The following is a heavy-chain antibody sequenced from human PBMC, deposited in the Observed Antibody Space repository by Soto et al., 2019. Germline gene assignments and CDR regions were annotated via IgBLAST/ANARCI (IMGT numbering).Heavy chain of an antibody. J-gene: IGHJ6*02. CDR2: ISAYNGNT. V-gene: IGHV1-18*01. Sequence: QVQLVQSGAEVKKPGASVKVSCKASGYTFTSYGISWVRQAPGQGLEWMGWISAYNGNTNYAQNLQDRVTMTTDTSTSTAYMELRSLRSDDTAVYYCARDDGSYRERYYYYGMDVWGQGTTVTVSS. D-gene: IGHD1-26*01. CDR3: ARDDGSYRERYYYYGMDV. CDR1: GYTFTSYG.